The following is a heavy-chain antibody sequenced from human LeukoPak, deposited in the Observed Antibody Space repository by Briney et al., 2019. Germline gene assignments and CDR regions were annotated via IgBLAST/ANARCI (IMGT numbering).Heavy chain of an antibody. D-gene: IGHD2-8*01. CDR2: IRYDGSNK. V-gene: IGHV3-30*02. CDR1: GSTFSSYG. Sequence: PGGSLRLSCAASGSTFSSYGMHWVRQAPGKGLEWVAFIRYDGSNKYYADSVKGRFTISRDNSKNTLYLQMNSLRAEDTAVYYCATQPDIVLMVYSYYFDYWGQGTLVTVSS. J-gene: IGHJ4*02. CDR3: ATQPDIVLMVYSYYFDY.